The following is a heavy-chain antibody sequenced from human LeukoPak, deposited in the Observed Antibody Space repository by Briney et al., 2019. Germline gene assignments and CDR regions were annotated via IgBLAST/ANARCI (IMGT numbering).Heavy chain of an antibody. V-gene: IGHV1-69*05. CDR2: IIPIFGTA. CDR3: ARVSGGSGSYGDFDY. J-gene: IGHJ4*02. D-gene: IGHD3-10*01. Sequence: ASVKVSCKASGGTFSSYAISWVRQAPGQGLEWMGRIIPIFGTAKYAQKFQGRVTITTDESTSTDYMELRSLRSEDTTVYYCARVSGGSGSYGDFDYWGQGTLVTVSS. CDR1: GGTFSSYA.